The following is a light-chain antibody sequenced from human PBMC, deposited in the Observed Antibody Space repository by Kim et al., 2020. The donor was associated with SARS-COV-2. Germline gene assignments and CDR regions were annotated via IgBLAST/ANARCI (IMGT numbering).Light chain of an antibody. CDR2: AAS. CDR3: QQYSRFPLT. Sequence: DIQMTQSPSSLSASVGDRVTFTCRASQGINNHLAWFQQKSGKAPKSLIYAASTLQGGVSSRFSGSGFGTDFTLTISSLQPEDFVTYYCQQYSRFPLTFGGGTKLEI. CDR1: QGINNH. V-gene: IGKV1-16*01. J-gene: IGKJ4*01.